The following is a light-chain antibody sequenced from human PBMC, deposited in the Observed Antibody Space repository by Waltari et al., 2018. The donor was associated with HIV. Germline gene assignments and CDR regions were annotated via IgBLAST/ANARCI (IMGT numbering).Light chain of an antibody. CDR1: SGPVPPSHS. V-gene: IGLV8-61*01. CDR3: MLYLDRGIYV. CDR2: NTI. Sequence: QTVVTQEPSFSVSPGGTVTLTFGLTSGPVPPSHSPSWNQRTPGRAPRTLIYNTIIRSSGVPDRFSGSILGNKAALTITGAQADDESDYYCMLYLDRGIYVFGGGTKVTVL. J-gene: IGLJ3*02.